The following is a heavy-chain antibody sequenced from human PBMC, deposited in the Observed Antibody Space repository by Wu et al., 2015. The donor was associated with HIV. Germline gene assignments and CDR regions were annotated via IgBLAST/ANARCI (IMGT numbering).Heavy chain of an antibody. CDR3: AEGAYSSSWYKSNYYYGMDV. Sequence: QVQLVQSGAEVKKPGASVKVSCKASGYTFTSYGISWVRQAPGQGLEWMGWISAYNGNTNYAQKLQGRVTMTTDTSTSTAYMELRSLRSDDTAVYYCAEGAYSSSWYKSNYYYGMDVVGPRGPRSPSP. D-gene: IGHD6-13*01. CDR1: GYTFTSYG. CDR2: ISAYNGNT. V-gene: IGHV1-18*01. J-gene: IGHJ6*02.